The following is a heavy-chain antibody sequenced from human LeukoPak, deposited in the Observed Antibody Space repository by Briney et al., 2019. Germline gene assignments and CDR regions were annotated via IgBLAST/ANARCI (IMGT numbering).Heavy chain of an antibody. Sequence: GGSLRLSCAASGFLFSRFEVNWVRQAPGKGLEWVSYISSSGITIYYADSVKGRFTISRDNAKNSLYLQMNSLRAEDTAVYYCAREMGGYPFDYWGQGTLVTVSS. CDR3: AREMGGYPFDY. D-gene: IGHD5-12*01. V-gene: IGHV3-48*03. J-gene: IGHJ4*02. CDR1: GFLFSRFE. CDR2: ISSSGITI.